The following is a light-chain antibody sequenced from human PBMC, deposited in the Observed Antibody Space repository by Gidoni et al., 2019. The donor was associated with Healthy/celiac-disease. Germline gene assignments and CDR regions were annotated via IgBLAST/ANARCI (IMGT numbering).Light chain of an antibody. Sequence: DIVMTQSPDSLAVSLCESATINCKSSQSVLYSSNNNNYLAWYQQKQGQPPKLLIYWASTRESGVPDRFSGRGSGKDFTLTISSLQAEDVAVYYCQQYYSNPWTFGQGTKVEIK. CDR1: QSVLYSSNNNNY. V-gene: IGKV4-1*01. J-gene: IGKJ1*01. CDR3: QQYYSNPWT. CDR2: WAS.